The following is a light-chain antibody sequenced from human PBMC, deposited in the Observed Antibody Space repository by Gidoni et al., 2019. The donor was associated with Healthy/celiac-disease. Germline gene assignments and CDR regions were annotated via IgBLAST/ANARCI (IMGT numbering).Light chain of an antibody. CDR1: QSSSSY. CDR3: QQSYSTPVT. Sequence: DIQMTQSPSSLSASVGDRVTITCRASQSSSSYLNWYQQKPGKATKLLIYAASSLQSGVPSRFSGRGSGTDFTLTISSLQPEDFATYYCQQSYSTPVTFGPGTKVDIK. V-gene: IGKV1-39*01. J-gene: IGKJ3*01. CDR2: AAS.